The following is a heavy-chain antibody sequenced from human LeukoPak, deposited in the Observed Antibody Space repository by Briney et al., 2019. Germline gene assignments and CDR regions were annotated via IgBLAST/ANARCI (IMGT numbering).Heavy chain of an antibody. D-gene: IGHD1/OR15-1a*01. J-gene: IGHJ6*02. CDR3: ASPQLMAAPGTTYYSGMTV. CDR2: INPGGGST. V-gene: IGHV1-46*01. CDR1: GYTFTSYY. Sequence: GASVKVSCKASGYTFTSYYMHWVRQAPGQGLEWMGMINPGGGSTTYAQKFQGRVTMTRDTSTSTVYMELSSLRSEDTAVYYCASPQLMAAPGTTYYSGMTVWAQG.